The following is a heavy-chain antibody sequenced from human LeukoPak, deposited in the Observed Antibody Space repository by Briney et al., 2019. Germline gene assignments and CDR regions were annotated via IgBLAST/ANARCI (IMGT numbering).Heavy chain of an antibody. CDR3: AIEGSGSLIVGY. J-gene: IGHJ4*02. V-gene: IGHV3-53*01. D-gene: IGHD3-22*01. CDR1: GFTFSSNY. Sequence: GGSLRLSCAASGFTFSSNYMSWVRQAPGKGLEWVSVIYSAGSTYYADSVKGRFTISRDNSKNTLYLQMNSLRAEDTAVYYCAIEGSGSLIVGYWGQGTLVTVSS. CDR2: IYSAGST.